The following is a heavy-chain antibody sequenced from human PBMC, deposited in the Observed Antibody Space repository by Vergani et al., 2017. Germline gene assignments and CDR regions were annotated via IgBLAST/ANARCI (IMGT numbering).Heavy chain of an antibody. CDR1: GGSVRTSIGYY. CDR3: ARDTDGGPRGHYGMDV. J-gene: IGHJ6*02. Sequence: QVQLQESGPGLVKPSQTLSLSCTVSGGSVRTSIGYYWTWIRQPAGKTLEWIGEIFSSGTTNYNPSFKNRVTMSVDTSKNQFSLKLNSVTAADTAVYYCARDTDGGPRGHYGMDVWGQGTTVTVSS. CDR2: IFSSGTT. D-gene: IGHD4-23*01. V-gene: IGHV4-61*02.